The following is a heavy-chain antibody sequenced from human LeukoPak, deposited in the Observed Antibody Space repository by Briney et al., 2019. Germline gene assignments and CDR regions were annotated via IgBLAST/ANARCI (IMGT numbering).Heavy chain of an antibody. D-gene: IGHD4-17*01. CDR3: ARPSDYGDYIDY. Sequence: GSVKVSCKGSGYTFTDYYMHWVRQAPGQGLEWMAKINPNSGATAYAERFQGRVTLTRDTSISTMYMELRTLTSGDTAVYYCARPSDYGDYIDYWGQGTPVTVSS. J-gene: IGHJ4*02. CDR2: INPNSGAT. V-gene: IGHV1-2*02. CDR1: GYTFTDYY.